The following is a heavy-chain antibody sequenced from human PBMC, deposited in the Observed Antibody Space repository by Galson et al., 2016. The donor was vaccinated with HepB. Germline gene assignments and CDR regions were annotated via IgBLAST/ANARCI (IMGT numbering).Heavy chain of an antibody. CDR3: ARNFQPLDSGYGAFVGGLDY. V-gene: IGHV3-33*01. CDR2: IWNDGNNK. CDR1: GFTFSTYD. D-gene: IGHD3-22*01. J-gene: IGHJ4*02. Sequence: SLRLSCAASGFTFSTYDMHWVRQAPGKGLEWVAVIWNDGNNKYYADSVKGRFTISRDNSKNTLYLQMNSLRAEDTAVYSCARNFQPLDSGYGAFVGGLDYWGQGTLVTVSS.